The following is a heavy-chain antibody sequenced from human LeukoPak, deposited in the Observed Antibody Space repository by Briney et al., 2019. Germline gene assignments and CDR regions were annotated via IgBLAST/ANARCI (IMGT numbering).Heavy chain of an antibody. CDR1: GYTFTGCY. J-gene: IGHJ4*02. Sequence: ASVKVSCKASGYTFTGCYMHWVRQAPGQGLEWMGWINPNSGGTNYAQKFQGRVTMTRDTSIGTAYMELNRLRSDDTAVYYCARSRRVTMIVLFDYWGQGTLVTVSS. CDR3: ARSRRVTMIVLFDY. V-gene: IGHV1-2*02. D-gene: IGHD3-22*01. CDR2: INPNSGGT.